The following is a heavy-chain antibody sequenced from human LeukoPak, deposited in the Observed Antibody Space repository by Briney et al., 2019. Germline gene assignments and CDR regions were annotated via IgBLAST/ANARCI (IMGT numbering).Heavy chain of an antibody. CDR1: GGSISSGGYY. V-gene: IGHV4-30-2*01. J-gene: IGHJ3*02. CDR3: AREFLRAIVVGYDAFDI. Sequence: PSQTLSLTCTVSGGSISSGGYYWSWIRQPPGKGLEWIGYIYHSGSTYYNPSLKSRVTISVDRSKNQFSLKLSSVTAADTAVYYCAREFLRAIVVGYDAFDIWGQGTMVTVSS. CDR2: IYHSGST. D-gene: IGHD3-22*01.